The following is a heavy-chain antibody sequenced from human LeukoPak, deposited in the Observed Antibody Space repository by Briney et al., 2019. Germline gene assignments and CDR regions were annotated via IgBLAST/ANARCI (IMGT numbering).Heavy chain of an antibody. D-gene: IGHD2-15*01. CDR1: GFTFSSYA. Sequence: GGSLRLSCAASGFTFSSYAMSWVRQAPGKGLEWVSSISSSSSYIYYADSVKGRFTISRDNAKNSLYLQMNSLRAEDTAVYYCARWEMVAAIGYFDYWGRGTLVTVSS. J-gene: IGHJ4*02. CDR3: ARWEMVAAIGYFDY. V-gene: IGHV3-21*01. CDR2: ISSSSSYI.